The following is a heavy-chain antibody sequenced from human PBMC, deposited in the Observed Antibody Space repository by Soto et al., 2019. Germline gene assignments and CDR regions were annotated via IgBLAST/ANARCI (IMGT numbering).Heavy chain of an antibody. Sequence: ASVKVSCKASGYTFTSYAMNWVRQAPGQGLEWMGWINPNSGNTAYAQKFQGRVTMTRNTSVSTAYMQMSSLRSEDTAVYYCARDTAAAGIFDYWGQGTLVTVSS. CDR3: ARDTAAAGIFDY. V-gene: IGHV1-8*02. CDR1: GYTFTSYA. CDR2: INPNSGNT. D-gene: IGHD6-13*01. J-gene: IGHJ4*02.